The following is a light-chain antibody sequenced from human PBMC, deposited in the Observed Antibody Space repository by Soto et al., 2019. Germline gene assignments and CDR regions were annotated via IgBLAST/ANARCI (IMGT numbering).Light chain of an antibody. Sequence: DIQLTQSPSTLSESVGDRVTITCRASQSISSWLAWYQQKPGKAPKLLIYKASSLESGVPSRFSGSGSGTEFTLTISSLQPDDFATYYCQQYNSDSRTFGQGTKVDIK. V-gene: IGKV1-5*03. CDR3: QQYNSDSRT. CDR2: KAS. J-gene: IGKJ1*01. CDR1: QSISSW.